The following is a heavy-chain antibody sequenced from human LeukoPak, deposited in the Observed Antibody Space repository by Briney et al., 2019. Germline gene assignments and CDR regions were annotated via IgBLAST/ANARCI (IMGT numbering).Heavy chain of an antibody. D-gene: IGHD5-24*01. CDR3: ASNPHRDGPLNC. J-gene: IGHJ4*02. CDR1: GGSFSGYY. V-gene: IGHV4-34*01. Sequence: SETLSLTCAVYGGSFSGYYWSWIRQPPGKGLEWIGEINHSGSTNYNPSLKSRVTISVDTSKNQFSLKLSSVTAADTAVYYCASNPHRDGPLNCWGQGTLVTVSS. CDR2: INHSGST.